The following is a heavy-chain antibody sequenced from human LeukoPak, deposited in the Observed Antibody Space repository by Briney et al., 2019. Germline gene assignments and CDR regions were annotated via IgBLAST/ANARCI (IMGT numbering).Heavy chain of an antibody. CDR2: IYYSGST. V-gene: IGHV4-59*12. CDR1: GGSISSYY. D-gene: IGHD3-9*01. CDR3: ARAGILTGYSDRGFDL. Sequence: SETLSLTCTVSGGSISSYYLSWVRQPPGKELEWIGYIYYSGSTKYNPSLMSRVTISVDTSKNQFSLKLSSVTAADTAVYYCARAGILTGYSDRGFDLWGRGTLVTVSS. J-gene: IGHJ2*01.